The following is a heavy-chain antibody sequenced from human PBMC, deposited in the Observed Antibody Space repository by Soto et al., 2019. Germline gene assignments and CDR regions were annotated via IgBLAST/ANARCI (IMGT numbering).Heavy chain of an antibody. D-gene: IGHD2-15*01. CDR2: IYYSGST. CDR1: GGSISSGGYY. J-gene: IGHJ6*02. V-gene: IGHV4-31*03. CDR3: ARQAHKSYSAYFFGLDV. Sequence: SETLSLTCTVSGGSISSGGYYWSWIRQHPGKGLEWIGYIYYSGSTYYNPSLKSRVTISVDTSKNQFSLKLSSVTAADTAVYYCARQAHKSYSAYFFGLDVWGQGTTVPVSS.